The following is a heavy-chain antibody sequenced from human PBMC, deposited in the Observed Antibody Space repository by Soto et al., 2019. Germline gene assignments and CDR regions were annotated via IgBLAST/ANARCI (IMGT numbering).Heavy chain of an antibody. V-gene: IGHV3-53*01. J-gene: IGHJ5*02. CDR2: IYSGAGT. D-gene: IGHD4-17*01. Sequence: GGFLRLSCAASGFPVSSNYMTWVRQAPGKGLEWVSVIYSGAGTFYADSVKGRFTIYRDNSKNTLYLQMNSLRVDDTAVYYCARPPRSWGQGTLVTVSS. CDR3: ARPPRS. CDR1: GFPVSSNY.